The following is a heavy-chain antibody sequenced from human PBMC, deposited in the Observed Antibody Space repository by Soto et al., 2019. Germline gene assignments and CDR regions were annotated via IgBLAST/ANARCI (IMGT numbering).Heavy chain of an antibody. V-gene: IGHV3-53*01. CDR2: LYDVDGT. CDR1: GLTITGKKY. Sequence: GGSLRLSCAALGLTITGKKYMSWVRQAPGRGLEWVSALYDVDGTYYADSVKGRCTISRDSSKTIVFLQMTNLGPDDTAVYYCATWLLREHAYDIWGLGTTVTVYS. CDR3: ATWLLREHAYDI. J-gene: IGHJ3*02. D-gene: IGHD2-15*01.